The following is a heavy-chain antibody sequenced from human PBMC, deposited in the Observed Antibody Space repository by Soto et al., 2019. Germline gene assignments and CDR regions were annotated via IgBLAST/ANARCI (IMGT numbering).Heavy chain of an antibody. CDR3: ARLGPGPCSSPSCYRRPNDYYGMDV. Sequence: QLQLQESGPGLVKPSETLSLTCTVSGGSINSNNFYWGWIRQPPGKGLEWLGSISYGGSAYNNPSLQSRATISVDSSHNQCSRRLTSVTAADTAVYYCARLGPGPCSSPSCYRRPNDYYGMDVWGQGTTVTVSS. V-gene: IGHV4-39*01. D-gene: IGHD2-2*02. CDR1: GGSINSNNFY. J-gene: IGHJ6*02. CDR2: ISYGGSA.